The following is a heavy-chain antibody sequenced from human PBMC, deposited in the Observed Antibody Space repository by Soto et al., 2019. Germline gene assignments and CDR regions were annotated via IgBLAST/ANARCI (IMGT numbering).Heavy chain of an antibody. D-gene: IGHD3-22*01. CDR1: GGSISSYY. V-gene: IGHV4-59*01. Sequence: SSETLSLTCAVSGGSISSYYWSWIRQSPGKGLEWIGYIFYSGSTNYNPSLKSRVTISVDTSKNQFSLNLISVTAAATAVYYCARDGYYYDSSGYQRVYYFDYWGQGTLVTVSS. J-gene: IGHJ4*02. CDR3: ARDGYYYDSSGYQRVYYFDY. CDR2: IFYSGST.